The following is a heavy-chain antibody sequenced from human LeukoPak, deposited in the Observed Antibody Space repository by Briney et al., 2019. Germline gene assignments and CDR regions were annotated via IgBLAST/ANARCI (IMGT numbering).Heavy chain of an antibody. J-gene: IGHJ1*01. V-gene: IGHV3-33*01. CDR1: GFTFSSYG. CDR3: ARDGRAYYDSSGHPFECFNH. CDR2: IWYDGSNK. D-gene: IGHD3-22*01. Sequence: GRALRLSCAASGFTFSSYGMHWVRQAPGKGLEWVAVIWYDGSNKYYADSVKGRFTISRDNSKNTLYLQMNSLRAEDTAVYYCARDGRAYYDSSGHPFECFNHWGQGTLVTVSS.